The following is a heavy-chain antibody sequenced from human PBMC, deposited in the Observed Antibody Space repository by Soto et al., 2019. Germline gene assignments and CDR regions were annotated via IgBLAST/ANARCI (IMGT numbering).Heavy chain of an antibody. CDR3: YGGPNAVMDV. Sequence: SETLSLTCTVSGGSISSRSYYWGWIRQPPGKGLQWIGSIYYSGSTYYNPSLKSRVTISVDTSKNQFSLKLSSVTAADTAVYYCYGGPNAVMDVSGQATTVTVSS. J-gene: IGHJ6*01. CDR2: IYYSGST. D-gene: IGHD5-12*01. CDR1: GGSISSRSYY. V-gene: IGHV4-39*01.